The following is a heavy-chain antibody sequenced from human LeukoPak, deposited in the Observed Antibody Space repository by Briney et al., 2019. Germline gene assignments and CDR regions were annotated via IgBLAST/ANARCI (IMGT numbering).Heavy chain of an antibody. CDR3: ARWDDSAWAFGN. V-gene: IGHV4-34*01. J-gene: IGHJ4*02. CDR2: INHSGST. D-gene: IGHD6-19*01. CDR1: GGSISGYY. Sequence: SETLSLTCAVYGGSISGYYWSWIRQPPGKGLAWIGEINHSGSTNYNPSLKSRVTISIDTSKNQLSLKLTSVTAADTAVYYCARWDDSAWAFGNWGPGTLVTVSS.